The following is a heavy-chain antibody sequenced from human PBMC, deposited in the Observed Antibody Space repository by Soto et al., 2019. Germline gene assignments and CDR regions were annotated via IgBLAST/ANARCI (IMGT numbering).Heavy chain of an antibody. Sequence: QVQLVESGGGVVQPGRSLRLSCPASGFTLSSYGMHWVRQAPGKGLEWVAVIWYDGDKKYYADSVKVRFTISRDESKNTVYLNMSSLRGEDTGVYYCARGSAGSESVVVVPAIDFYSFDTWGQGTLVSVAS. V-gene: IGHV3-33*01. J-gene: IGHJ4*02. CDR2: IWYDGDKK. CDR1: GFTLSSYG. D-gene: IGHD2-15*01. CDR3: ARGSAGSESVVVVPAIDFYSFDT.